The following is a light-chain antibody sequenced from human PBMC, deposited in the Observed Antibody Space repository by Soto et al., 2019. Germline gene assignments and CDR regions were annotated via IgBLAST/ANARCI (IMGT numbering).Light chain of an antibody. J-gene: IGKJ1*01. Sequence: ENVLTQSPATLSLSPGERATLSCRASQSVSNYVAWYQQKPGQAPRLLIYDASNRATGIPARFSGSGSGTDFTLTISSLEPEDFAVYYCQQYNNWPTWTFGQGTKV. CDR1: QSVSNY. CDR3: QQYNNWPTWT. CDR2: DAS. V-gene: IGKV3-11*01.